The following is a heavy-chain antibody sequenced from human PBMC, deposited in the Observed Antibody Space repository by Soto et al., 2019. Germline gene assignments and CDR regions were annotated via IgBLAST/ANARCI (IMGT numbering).Heavy chain of an antibody. V-gene: IGHV4-31*03. CDR2: IYYSGST. CDR3: AREVAVYSGYDSEDAFDI. CDR1: GGSISSGGYY. Sequence: QVQLQESGPGLVKPSQTLSLTCTVSGGSISSGGYYWSWIRQHPGKGLEWIGYIYYSGSTYYNPSLKLRLTISVDTSKTQFSLQLSSVTAADTAVYYCAREVAVYSGYDSEDAFDIWGQGTMVTVSS. J-gene: IGHJ3*02. D-gene: IGHD5-12*01.